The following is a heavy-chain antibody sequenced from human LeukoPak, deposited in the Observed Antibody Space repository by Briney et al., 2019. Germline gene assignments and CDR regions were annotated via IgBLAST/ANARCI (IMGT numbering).Heavy chain of an antibody. CDR3: AKDLKYGSGSYPDYFDY. V-gene: IGHV3-23*01. CDR1: GFTFSSYA. J-gene: IGHJ4*02. Sequence: GGSLRLSCAASGFTFSSYAMSWVRQAPGKGLEWVSAISGSGGSTYYADSVKGRFTISRDNSKNTLYLQMNSLRAEDTAVYYCAKDLKYGSGSYPDYFDYWGQGTLVTVSS. CDR2: ISGSGGST. D-gene: IGHD3-10*01.